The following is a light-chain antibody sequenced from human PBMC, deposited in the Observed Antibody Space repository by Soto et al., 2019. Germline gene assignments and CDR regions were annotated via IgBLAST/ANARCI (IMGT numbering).Light chain of an antibody. CDR2: SAS. CDR3: LQPYMSPPP. Sequence: DIKMNQSPSSVSATVGDRVTITCRASQGISSWVAWYQQKPGKAPKLLIYSASTLQSGVPSRFSGSGSGPDFTLTIRSLQPGAVATYDPLQPYMSPPPFGQGTRLEIK. J-gene: IGKJ5*01. CDR1: QGISSW. V-gene: IGKV1-12*01.